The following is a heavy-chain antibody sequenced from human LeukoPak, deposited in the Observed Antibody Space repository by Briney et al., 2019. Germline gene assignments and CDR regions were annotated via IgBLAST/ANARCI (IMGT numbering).Heavy chain of an antibody. CDR1: GFVFNNYG. D-gene: IGHD3-9*01. CDR2: ISNDGGGT. V-gene: IGHV3-23*01. CDR3: ARAGSDILTGYYRHPFDY. Sequence: GGSLRLSCAASGFVFNNYGLTWVRQAPGKGLEWVSAISNDGGGTTYADFVKGRFTISRDNSKNTLYLQMNSLRAEDTAVYYCARAGSDILTGYYRHPFDYWGQGTLVTVSS. J-gene: IGHJ4*02.